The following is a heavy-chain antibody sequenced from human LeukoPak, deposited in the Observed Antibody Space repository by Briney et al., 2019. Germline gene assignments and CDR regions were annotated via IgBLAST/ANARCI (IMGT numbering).Heavy chain of an antibody. V-gene: IGHV3-74*01. CDR2: INSDGSNT. J-gene: IGHJ4*02. D-gene: IGHD3-3*01. CDR1: GFTFSNYW. CDR3: ATNYDFWSENY. Sequence: GGSLRLSCAASGFTFSNYWMHWVRQALGKGLVWVSRINSDGSNTNYADSVEGRFTISRDNAKNTLYLQMDSLRAEDTAVYYCATNYDFWSENYWGQGTLVTVSS.